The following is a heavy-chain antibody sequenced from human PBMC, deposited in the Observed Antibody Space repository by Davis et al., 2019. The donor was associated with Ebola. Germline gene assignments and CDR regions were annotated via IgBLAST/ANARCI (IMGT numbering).Heavy chain of an antibody. CDR1: GYTFTNYG. J-gene: IGHJ3*02. V-gene: IGHV1-18*04. D-gene: IGHD3-16*01. Sequence: ASVKVSCKASGYTFTNYGITWVRQAPGQGLEWMGWINPHNGNTNYAQNVQGRVIMTTDTATTTAYMEVGGLRSDDTAVYYCATSVWGSYKDAFDIWGQGTMVTVSS. CDR2: INPHNGNT. CDR3: ATSVWGSYKDAFDI.